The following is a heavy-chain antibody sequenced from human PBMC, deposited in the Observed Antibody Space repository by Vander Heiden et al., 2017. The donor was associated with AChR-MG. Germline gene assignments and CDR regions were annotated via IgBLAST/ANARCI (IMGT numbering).Heavy chain of an antibody. CDR1: GYTFANYS. CDR2: CNAGNGNT. CDR3: ARVWLTTTVTTSGFDH. Sequence: QVQLVQSGAAVRRPGASVKVSCHASGYTFANYSMHWVRRAPGQRLEWIGWCNAGNGNTKYAQKYQGRVTSTRDTSASKAYMELSRLRSDDTAVYYCARVWLTTTVTTSGFDHWGQGTLVTVSS. D-gene: IGHD4-17*01. J-gene: IGHJ5*02. V-gene: IGHV1-3*01.